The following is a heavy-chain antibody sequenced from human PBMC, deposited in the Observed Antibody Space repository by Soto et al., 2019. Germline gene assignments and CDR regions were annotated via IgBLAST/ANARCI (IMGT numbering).Heavy chain of an antibody. D-gene: IGHD3-22*01. CDR2: FIPIFRTL. V-gene: IGHV1-69*01. Sequence: QVQLIQSEAEVKKPGSSVRVSCTASGGIFGSHGFSWVRQAPGQRLAWVGGFIPIFRTLTYTEKFQARVRIAADESTNTVYLELSSLTSEDTAVYYCVRDRRIYYSDPHDEFVASDYEVWGQGTMVSVSS. J-gene: IGHJ3*01. CDR3: VRDRRIYYSDPHDEFVASDYEV. CDR1: GGIFGSHG.